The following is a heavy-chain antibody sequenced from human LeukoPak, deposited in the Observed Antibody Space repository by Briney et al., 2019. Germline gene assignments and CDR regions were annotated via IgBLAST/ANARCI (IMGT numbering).Heavy chain of an antibody. CDR2: ITSSSASI. D-gene: IGHD3-22*01. J-gene: IGHJ4*02. V-gene: IGHV3-21*01. CDR1: GFTFSTYS. CDR3: ARRSSGYYSYSFDL. Sequence: GGSLRLSCAASGFTFSTYSTNWVLQAPGKGLEWVSSITSSSASIYYADSVKGRFTISRDNAKNSLYLQMSSLRAEDTDVYYCARRSSGYYSYSFDLWGRGTLVTVSS.